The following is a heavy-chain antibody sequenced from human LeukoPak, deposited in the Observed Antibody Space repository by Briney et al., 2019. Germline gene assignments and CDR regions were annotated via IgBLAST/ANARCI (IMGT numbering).Heavy chain of an antibody. CDR2: MNPNSGNT. J-gene: IGHJ5*02. D-gene: IGHD2-21*01. CDR3: ARDKFVNYNWFDP. CDR1: GYTFTSYD. V-gene: IGHV1-8*01. Sequence: APVKVSCKASGYTFTSYDINWVRQATGQGLEWMGWMNPNSGNTGYAQKFQGRVTMTRNTSISTAYMELSSLRSEDTAVYYCARDKFVNYNWFDPWGQGTLVTVSS.